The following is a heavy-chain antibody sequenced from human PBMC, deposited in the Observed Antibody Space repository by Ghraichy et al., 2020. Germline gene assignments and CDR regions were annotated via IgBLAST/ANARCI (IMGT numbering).Heavy chain of an antibody. V-gene: IGHV1-18*01. CDR1: GYTFTSYG. CDR3: ARDEGSSVTTDSFDP. J-gene: IGHJ5*02. CDR2: ISADNGET. Sequence: ASVKVSFKASGYTFTSYGISWVRQAPGQGLEWMGWISADNGETNYAQKFQGRVTLTTDTSTTTAYMELRSLRSDDTAVYYCARDEGSSVTTDSFDPWGQGTLVTV. D-gene: IGHD4-17*01.